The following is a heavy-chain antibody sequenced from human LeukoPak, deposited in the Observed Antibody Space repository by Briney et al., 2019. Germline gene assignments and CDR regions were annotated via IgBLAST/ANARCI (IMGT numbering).Heavy chain of an antibody. V-gene: IGHV1-18*01. J-gene: IGHJ6*02. CDR3: ARDHYDILTGYSNYYYYGMDV. Sequence: ASVKVSCKASGYTLTSYGISWVRQAPGQGLEWMGWTSAYNGNTNYAQKLQGRVTMTTDTSTSTAYMELRSLRSDDTAVYYCARDHYDILTGYSNYYYYGMDVWGQGTTVTVSS. CDR2: TSAYNGNT. CDR1: GYTLTSYG. D-gene: IGHD3-9*01.